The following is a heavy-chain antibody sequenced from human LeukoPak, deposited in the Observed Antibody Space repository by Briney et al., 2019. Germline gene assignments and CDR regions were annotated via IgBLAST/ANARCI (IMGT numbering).Heavy chain of an antibody. CDR3: ARDLGDCSSTSCYQVFDY. Sequence: GGSLRLSCAASGFTFSSYAMHWVRQAPGKGLEWVAVISYDGSNKYYADSVKGRFTISRDNSKNTLYLQMNSLRAEDTAVYYCARDLGDCSSTSCYQVFDYWGQGTLVTVYS. CDR2: ISYDGSNK. CDR1: GFTFSSYA. J-gene: IGHJ4*02. V-gene: IGHV3-30*01. D-gene: IGHD2-2*01.